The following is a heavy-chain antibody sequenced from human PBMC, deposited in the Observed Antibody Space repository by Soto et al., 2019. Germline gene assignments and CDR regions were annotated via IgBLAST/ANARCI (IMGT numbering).Heavy chain of an antibody. CDR1: GFIFSSYD. CDR2: ISDSGSRT. D-gene: IGHD5-18*01. J-gene: IGHJ4*02. CDR3: AIGRGYSYGSDY. V-gene: IGHV3-23*01. Sequence: EVQVLESGGGLVQPGGSLRLSCAASGFIFSSYDMSWVRQAPGKGLEWVSSISDSGSRTYYGDSVKGRFTISRDNSENTVFLQIDSLRVEDTAVYYCAIGRGYSYGSDYWGQGTLVTVSS.